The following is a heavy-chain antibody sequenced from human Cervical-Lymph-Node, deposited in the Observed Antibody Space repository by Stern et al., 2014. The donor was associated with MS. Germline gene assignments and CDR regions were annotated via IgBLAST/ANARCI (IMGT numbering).Heavy chain of an antibody. D-gene: IGHD3/OR15-3a*01. V-gene: IGHV4-31*03. CDR2: IYHTGST. J-gene: IGHJ4*02. CDR3: ARGSSGRVPSN. Sequence: QMQLQESGPGLVKPSQTLSLTCTVSGDSISGGGYYWHWIRQHPGKGLEWIGYIYHTGSTYDNPSLKSRVTISVDTSKDQFSLKLSSMTAADTAVYYCARGSSGRVPSNWGQGTLVTVSS. CDR1: GDSISGGGYY.